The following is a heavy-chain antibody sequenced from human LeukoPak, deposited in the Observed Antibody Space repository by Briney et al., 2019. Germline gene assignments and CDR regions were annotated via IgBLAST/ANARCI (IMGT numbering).Heavy chain of an antibody. CDR3: ARDIRYYYDGSGYYPLGY. CDR1: GGSISSYY. CDR2: IYYTGST. D-gene: IGHD3-22*01. J-gene: IGHJ4*02. V-gene: IGHV4-59*01. Sequence: SETLSLTCTVSGGSISSYYWSWIRQPPGKGLEWIGYIYYTGSTNYNPSLKSRVTISVDTSKNQFSLKLRSVTAADTAVYYCARDIRYYYDGSGYYPLGYWGQGTLVTVSS.